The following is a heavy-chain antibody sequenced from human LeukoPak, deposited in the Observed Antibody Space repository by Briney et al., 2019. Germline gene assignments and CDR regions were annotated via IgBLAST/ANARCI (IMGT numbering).Heavy chain of an antibody. V-gene: IGHV3-74*01. J-gene: IGHJ6*02. CDR2: INSDGSSI. D-gene: IGHD3-22*01. CDR1: GFTFSSYW. Sequence: PGGALRLSCAASGFTFSSYWMHWVRRAPGKGQVWVSRINSDGSSIRYADSVKGRFTISRDNAKKTLYLQMNSLRAEDTAVYHCARSHYYDNSGQFYYYYGLDVWGQGTTVTVSS. CDR3: ARSHYYDNSGQFYYYYGLDV.